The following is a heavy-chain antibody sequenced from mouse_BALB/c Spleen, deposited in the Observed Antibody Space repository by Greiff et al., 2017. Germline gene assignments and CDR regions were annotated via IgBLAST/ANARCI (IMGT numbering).Heavy chain of an antibody. J-gene: IGHJ4*01. CDR1: GFTFSDYY. V-gene: IGHV5-4*02. CDR3: ARVEDY. CDR2: ISDGGSYT. Sequence: EVQGVESGGGLVKPGGSLKLSCAASGFTFSDYYMYWVRQTPEKRLEWVATISDGGSYTYYPDSVKGRFTISRDNAKNNLYLQMSSLKSEDTAMYYCARVEDYWGQGTSVTVSS.